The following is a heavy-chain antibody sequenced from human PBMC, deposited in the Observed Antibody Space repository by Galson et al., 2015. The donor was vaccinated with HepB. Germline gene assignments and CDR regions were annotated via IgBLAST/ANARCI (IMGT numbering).Heavy chain of an antibody. J-gene: IGHJ6*02. Sequence: SVKVSCKASGYTFTGHSLHWVRQAPGQGLEWMGWINPNSGGTNYAQKFQGRVTMTRDTSINTAYVELRRLRSDDTALYYCARWTASGMLNSYYFYGMDVWGQGTRVTVSS. CDR3: ARWTASGMLNSYYFYGMDV. V-gene: IGHV1-2*02. D-gene: IGHD1-1*01. CDR1: GYTFTGHS. CDR2: INPNSGGT.